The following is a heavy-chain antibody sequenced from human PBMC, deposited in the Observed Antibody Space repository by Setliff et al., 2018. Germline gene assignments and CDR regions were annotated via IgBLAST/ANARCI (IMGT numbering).Heavy chain of an antibody. Sequence: LSLTCTVSGGSISSSSYYWGWIRQPPGKGLEWIGSIYYSGNTNYNPSLTSRVTMSVDTSKSQFSLKLRSVTAADTAVYYCARGSDYYDTSGYLYYFDYWGRGTLVTVSS. CDR3: ARGSDYYDTSGYLYYFDY. CDR2: IYYSGNT. V-gene: IGHV4-39*07. CDR1: GGSISSSSYY. D-gene: IGHD3-22*01. J-gene: IGHJ4*02.